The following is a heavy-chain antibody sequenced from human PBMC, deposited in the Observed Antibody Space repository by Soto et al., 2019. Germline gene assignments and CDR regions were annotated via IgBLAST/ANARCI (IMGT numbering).Heavy chain of an antibody. CDR2: ISPNSGNT. CDR3: VKDRDSNSWPSRDV. CDR1: GYTFTRNG. V-gene: IGHV1-18*01. J-gene: IGHJ6*02. D-gene: IGHD3-22*01. Sequence: QVHLVQSGAEVKKPGASVNVSCKTSGYTFTRNGISWVRQAPGQGLEWMGWISPNSGNTKYAQKLQGRVIMTTDTSTSTAYMELRGLRSDDTAVYYCVKDRDSNSWPSRDVWGPGTTVTVSS.